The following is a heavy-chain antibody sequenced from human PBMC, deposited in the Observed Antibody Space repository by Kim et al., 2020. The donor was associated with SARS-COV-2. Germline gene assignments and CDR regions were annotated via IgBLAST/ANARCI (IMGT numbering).Heavy chain of an antibody. CDR3: ARGLRGSYLDRTG. J-gene: IGHJ4*02. CDR2: INHSGST. CDR1: GGSFSGYY. Sequence: SETLSLTCAVYGGSFSGYYWSWIRQPPGKGLEWIGEINHSGSTNYNPSLKSRVTISVDTSKNQFSLKLSSVTAADTAVYYCARGLRGSYLDRTGWGQGTLVTVSS. D-gene: IGHD1-26*01. V-gene: IGHV4-34*01.